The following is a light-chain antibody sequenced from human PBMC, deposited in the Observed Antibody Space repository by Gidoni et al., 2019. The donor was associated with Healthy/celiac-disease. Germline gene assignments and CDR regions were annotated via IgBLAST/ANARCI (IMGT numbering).Light chain of an antibody. J-gene: IGLJ3*02. CDR3: QVWDSSSDNRV. CDR2: YDS. V-gene: IGLV3-21*04. CDR1: NIGSKS. Sequence: SYVLPQPPSVSVAPGKTARITCGGNNIGSKSVHWYQQKPGQAPVLVIYYDSDRPSGIPDRFSGSNTGNTATLTISRVEDGDEADYYCQVWDSSSDNRVFGGGTKLTVL.